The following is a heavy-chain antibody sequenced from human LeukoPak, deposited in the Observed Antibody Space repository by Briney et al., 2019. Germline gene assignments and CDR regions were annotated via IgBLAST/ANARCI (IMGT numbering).Heavy chain of an antibody. V-gene: IGHV4-31*03. CDR3: ARADLAGYQEDFDF. CDR1: TGSIRGDGYY. Sequence: SETLSLTCTVSTGSIRGDGYYWSWIRQHPGKGLEWLGHINSNGETHYNPSLKSRLTISVDTSKSQFSLELSSATAADTAVYYCARADLAGYQEDFDFWGQGTLVTVSS. D-gene: IGHD3-9*01. CDR2: INSNGET. J-gene: IGHJ4*02.